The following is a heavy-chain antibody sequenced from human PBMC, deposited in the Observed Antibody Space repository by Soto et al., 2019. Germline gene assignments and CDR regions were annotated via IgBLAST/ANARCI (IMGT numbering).Heavy chain of an antibody. CDR2: ISAYNGNT. J-gene: IGHJ5*02. CDR3: AREIPYCSGGSCYWTRPIDP. Sequence: ASVKVSCKASGYTFTSYGISWVRQAPGQGLEWMGWISAYNGNTNYAQKLQGRVTMTTDTSTSTAYMELRSLRSDDTAVYYCAREIPYCSGGSCYWTRPIDPWGQGTLVTVSS. D-gene: IGHD2-15*01. V-gene: IGHV1-18*01. CDR1: GYTFTSYG.